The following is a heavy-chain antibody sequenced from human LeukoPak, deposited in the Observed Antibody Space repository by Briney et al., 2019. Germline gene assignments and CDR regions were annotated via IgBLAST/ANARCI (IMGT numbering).Heavy chain of an antibody. V-gene: IGHV4-61*05. CDR1: GGSISSSSYY. CDR3: ARGVYDYYYGSGSYYSDWFDP. CDR2: IYYSGST. Sequence: SETLSLTCTVSGGSISSSSYYWGWIRQPPGKGLEWIGYIYYSGSTNYNPSLKSRVTISVDTSKNQFSLKLSSVTAADTAVYYCARGVYDYYYGSGSYYSDWFDPWGQGTLVTVSS. J-gene: IGHJ5*02. D-gene: IGHD3-10*01.